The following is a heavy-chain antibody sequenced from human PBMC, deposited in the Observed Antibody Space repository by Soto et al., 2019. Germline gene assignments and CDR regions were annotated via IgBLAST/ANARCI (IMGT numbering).Heavy chain of an antibody. CDR1: GYTFTSYA. Sequence: GASVKVSCKASGYTFTSYAMHWVRQAPGQRLEWMGWINAGNGNTKYSQKFQGRVTITRDTSASTAYMELSSLRSEDTAVYYCASYGSGRRTAPPYNAMDVWGPGTTVTVS. CDR2: INAGNGNT. J-gene: IGHJ6*02. D-gene: IGHD3-10*01. V-gene: IGHV1-3*01. CDR3: ASYGSGRRTAPPYNAMDV.